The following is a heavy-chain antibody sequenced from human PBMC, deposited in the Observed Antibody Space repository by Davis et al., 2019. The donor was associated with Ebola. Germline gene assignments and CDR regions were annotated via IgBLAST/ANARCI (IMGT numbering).Heavy chain of an antibody. CDR3: ARDRPLDFFFGDYYGMDV. CDR2: ISSDSDYI. D-gene: IGHD3-16*01. J-gene: IGHJ6*02. Sequence: GESLKISCAASGFTFSTYSMSWVRQAPGKALEWVSPISSDSDYIYYADSAKGRFTISRDNAKNSLFLQMNSLRAEDTAVYYCARDRPLDFFFGDYYGMDVWGQGTTVTVSS. V-gene: IGHV3-21*01. CDR1: GFTFSTYS.